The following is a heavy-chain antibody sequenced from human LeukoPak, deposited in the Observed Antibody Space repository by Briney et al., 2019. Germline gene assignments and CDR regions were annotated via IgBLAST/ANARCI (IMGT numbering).Heavy chain of an antibody. J-gene: IGHJ5*02. D-gene: IGHD6-13*01. CDR3: TTGRAAAGRRRNWFDP. V-gene: IGHV3-15*01. Sequence: GGSLRLSCAASGFTFSNAWMSWVRQAPGKGLEWVGRIKSKTDGGTTDYAAPVKGRFTISRDDSKNTLYLQMNSLKTEDTAVYYCTTGRAAAGRRRNWFDPWGQGTLVTVSS. CDR2: IKSKTDGGTT. CDR1: GFTFSNAW.